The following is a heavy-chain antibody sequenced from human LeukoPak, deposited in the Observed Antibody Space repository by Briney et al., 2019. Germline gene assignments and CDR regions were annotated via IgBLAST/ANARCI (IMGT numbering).Heavy chain of an antibody. CDR1: GFTFSTYA. V-gene: IGHV3-23*01. D-gene: IGHD3-16*02. CDR2: ICGSGGCT. Sequence: GSLRLSCAASGFTFSTYAMSWVRQAPGRGLAWVSGICGSGGCTYYADSVKGRFTISRDNSKNTLYLQMNSLRVEDTAVYYCASTPFYDYVWGSYRYRGLFDNWGQGTLVSVSS. CDR3: ASTPFYDYVWGSYRYRGLFDN. J-gene: IGHJ4*02.